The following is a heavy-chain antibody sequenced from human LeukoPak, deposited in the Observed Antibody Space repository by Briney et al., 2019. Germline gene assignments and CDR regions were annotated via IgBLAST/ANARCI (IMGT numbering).Heavy chain of an antibody. CDR2: VYYSGTT. CDR1: GGSISNYY. V-gene: IGHV4-59*01. J-gene: IGHJ4*02. Sequence: SETLSLTCTVSGGSISNYYWSWIRQSPEKGLEWNGYVYYSGTTNYNPSLKSRVTISVDTSKNQFSLKLNSVTAADTAVYYCARDRGLWFGELLDYWGPGTLVTVSS. CDR3: ARDRGLWFGELLDY. D-gene: IGHD3-10*01.